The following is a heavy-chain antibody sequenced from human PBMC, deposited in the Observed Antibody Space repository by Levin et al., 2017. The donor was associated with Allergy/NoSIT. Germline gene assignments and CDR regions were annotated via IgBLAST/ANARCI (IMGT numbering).Heavy chain of an antibody. V-gene: IGHV4-31*03. D-gene: IGHD6-13*01. J-gene: IGHJ4*02. CDR1: GGSISSGGYY. CDR3: ARGRAGQQPPSDY. Sequence: PSETLSLTCTVSGGSISSGGYYWSWIRQHPGKGLEWIGYIYYSGSTYYNPSLKSRVTISVDTSKNQFSLKLSSVTAADTAVYYCARGRAGQQPPSDYWGQGTLVTVSS. CDR2: IYYSGST.